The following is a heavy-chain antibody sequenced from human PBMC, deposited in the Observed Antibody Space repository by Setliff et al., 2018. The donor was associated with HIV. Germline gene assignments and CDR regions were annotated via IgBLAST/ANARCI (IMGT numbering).Heavy chain of an antibody. D-gene: IGHD4-17*01. CDR2: INYDGDA. Sequence: SETLSLTCAVYGGSFNDYFWSWIRQPPGKGLEWVGEINYDGDATYNPSLKSRVNIFIDTSKKQFSLRVASVTAADTAIYYCVRQYGDYAFDPWGQGTLVTVSS. J-gene: IGHJ5*02. CDR3: VRQYGDYAFDP. V-gene: IGHV4-34*01. CDR1: GGSFNDYF.